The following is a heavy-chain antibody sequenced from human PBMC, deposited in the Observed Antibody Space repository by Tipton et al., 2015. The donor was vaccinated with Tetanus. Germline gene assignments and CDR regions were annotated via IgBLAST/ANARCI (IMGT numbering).Heavy chain of an antibody. CDR1: GFIFSSYG. CDR2: SWYDGTDK. CDR3: AGEGDCSGGSCFSGDFDN. Sequence: SLRLSCAASGFIFSSYGIHWVRQAPGKGLEWVAVSWYDGTDKYYADSVKGRFTISRDNSKNTLYLQMNSLRAGDTAVYYCAGEGDCSGGSCFSGDFDNWGQGTQVTVSS. D-gene: IGHD2-15*01. V-gene: IGHV3-33*01. J-gene: IGHJ4*02.